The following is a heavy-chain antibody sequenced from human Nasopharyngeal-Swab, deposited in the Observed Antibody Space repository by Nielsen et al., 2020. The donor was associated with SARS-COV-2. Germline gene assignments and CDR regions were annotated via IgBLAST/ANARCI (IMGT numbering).Heavy chain of an antibody. D-gene: IGHD5-18*01. CDR3: ARKRIQGYYFDY. CDR2: IIPIFGTA. CDR1: GGTFCSYA. J-gene: IGHJ4*02. Sequence: SVKVSCKASGGTFCSYAISWVRQAPGQGLEWMGGIIPIFGTANYAQKFQGRVTITADESTSTAYMELSSLRSEDTAVYYCARKRIQGYYFDYWGQGTLVTVSS. V-gene: IGHV1-69*13.